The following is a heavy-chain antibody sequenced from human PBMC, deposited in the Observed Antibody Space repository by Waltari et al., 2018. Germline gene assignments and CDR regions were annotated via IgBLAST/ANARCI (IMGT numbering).Heavy chain of an antibody. Sequence: ELQLVESGGGFVQPGGSLRPSCTASGFIFSSHAVTWVRQAPGRGLEWVSAISGSGETTYYADSVKGRFTISRDNSKNTLYLQMNSLRVEDTAVYFCAKTGWSSYDYWGQGTLVSVSS. CDR3: AKTGWSSYDY. CDR1: GFIFSSHA. J-gene: IGHJ4*02. CDR2: ISGSGETT. D-gene: IGHD6-19*01. V-gene: IGHV3-23*04.